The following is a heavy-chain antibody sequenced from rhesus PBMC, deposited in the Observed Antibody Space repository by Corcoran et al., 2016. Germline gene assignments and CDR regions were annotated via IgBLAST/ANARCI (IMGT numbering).Heavy chain of an antibody. D-gene: IGHD4-4*01. J-gene: IGHJ6*01. CDR1: GDSSGSSNW. CDR2: LHGSAGTT. V-gene: IGHV4-93*02. CDR3: AKRVYGSLYGVDS. Sequence: QVQLQESGPAVVKPSETLSLTCAASGDSSGSSNWWIWIRQSPGKGLEWIGSLHGSAGTTEYSPSLESRVTISIDTSKNHFSLKMRSVTAADTAFYFCAKRVYGSLYGVDSWGQGVVVTVSS.